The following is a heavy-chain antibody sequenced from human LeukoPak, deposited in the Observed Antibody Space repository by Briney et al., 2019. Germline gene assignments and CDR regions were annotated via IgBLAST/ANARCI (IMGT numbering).Heavy chain of an antibody. V-gene: IGHV5-51*01. CDR3: ARRTYCGGDCSPDFFDY. CDR1: GYSFTTYW. Sequence: GESLKISCKGSGYSFTTYWIGWVRQMPGKGLEWMGIIYPGDSDTRYSPSSQGQVTISADKSISTAYLQWSSLKASDTATYYCARRTYCGGDCSPDFFDYWGQGTLVTVSS. D-gene: IGHD2-21*02. CDR2: IYPGDSDT. J-gene: IGHJ4*02.